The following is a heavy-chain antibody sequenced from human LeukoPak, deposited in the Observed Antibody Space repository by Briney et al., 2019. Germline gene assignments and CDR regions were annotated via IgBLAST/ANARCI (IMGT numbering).Heavy chain of an antibody. D-gene: IGHD6-19*01. Sequence: GWSLRLSCEASGFTFNTYAMSWVRQAPGKGLEWVSGISGSGGSTNYADSVKGRFTISRDNSKNTLYLQMNRLRVEDTAVYYCAKDSGSGWYQYGMDVWGQGTTVTVSS. J-gene: IGHJ6*02. CDR1: GFTFNTYA. CDR2: ISGSGGST. CDR3: AKDSGSGWYQYGMDV. V-gene: IGHV3-23*01.